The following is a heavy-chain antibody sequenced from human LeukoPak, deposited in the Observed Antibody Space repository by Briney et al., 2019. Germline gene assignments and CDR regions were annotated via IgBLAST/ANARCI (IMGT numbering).Heavy chain of an antibody. Sequence: GASVKVSCEASGYTFTDYYIHWVRQAPGQGLEWMGWVNPNSGDTNYAQKFQGRVTMTRDTSLSTAYMELSRLRSDDAAMYYCARAGSGSGWYFDYWGQGTLVTVSS. D-gene: IGHD6-19*01. J-gene: IGHJ4*02. CDR2: VNPNSGDT. CDR1: GYTFTDYY. V-gene: IGHV1-2*02. CDR3: ARAGSGSGWYFDY.